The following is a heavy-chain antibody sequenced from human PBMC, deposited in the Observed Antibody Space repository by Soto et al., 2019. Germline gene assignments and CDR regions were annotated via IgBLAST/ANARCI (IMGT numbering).Heavy chain of an antibody. J-gene: IGHJ3*02. V-gene: IGHV1-2*04. CDR2: INPNSGGT. Sequence: ASVKVSFKASGYTFTGYYMHWVRQAPGQGLEWMGWINPNSGGTNYAQKFQGWVTMTRDTSISTAYMELSRLRSDDTAVYYCARASPYAGGYDYIAFDIWGQGTMGTVS. CDR3: ARASPYAGGYDYIAFDI. CDR1: GYTFTGYY. D-gene: IGHD5-12*01.